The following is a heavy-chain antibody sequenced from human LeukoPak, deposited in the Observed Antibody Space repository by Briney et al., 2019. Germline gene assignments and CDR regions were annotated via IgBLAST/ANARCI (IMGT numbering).Heavy chain of an antibody. CDR3: ATGFLEWLFSN. CDR2: ISSSSSTI. CDR1: GFTFSSYS. V-gene: IGHV3-48*01. D-gene: IGHD3-3*01. Sequence: GGSLRLSCAASGFTFSSYSMNWVRQAPGKGLEWVSYISSSSSTIYYADSVKGRFTISRDNSKNTLYLQMNSLRAEDTAVYYCATGFLEWLFSNWGQGTLVTVSS. J-gene: IGHJ4*02.